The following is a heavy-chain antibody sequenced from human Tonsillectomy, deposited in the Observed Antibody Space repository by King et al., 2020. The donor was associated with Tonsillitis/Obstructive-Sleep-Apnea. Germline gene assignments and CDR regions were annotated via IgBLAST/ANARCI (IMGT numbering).Heavy chain of an antibody. CDR3: AKDLMRATAGTPGDAFDI. J-gene: IGHJ3*02. D-gene: IGHD6-13*01. Sequence: VQLVESGGGLVQPGRSLRLSCASSGFTFDDYAMYWVRQAPGKGLEWVSGISWNSGSRGYADSVKGRFTISRDNAKNSLYLQMNSLRAEDTALYYCAKDLMRATAGTPGDAFDIWGQGTVVTVSS. CDR1: GFTFDDYA. CDR2: ISWNSGSR. V-gene: IGHV3-9*01.